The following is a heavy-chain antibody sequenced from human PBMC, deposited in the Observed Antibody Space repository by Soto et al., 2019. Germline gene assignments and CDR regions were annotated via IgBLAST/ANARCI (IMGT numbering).Heavy chain of an antibody. CDR2: IYYSGST. V-gene: IGHV4-30-4*08. D-gene: IGHD3-22*01. CDR3: DRGSHYYDSSGYHHF. CDR1: WGSIGSAGAC. J-gene: IGHJ4*02. Sequence: SETMSVRCSVAWGSIGSAGACWTCINLTHGKGLEWIGYIYYSGSTYYNPSLKSRVTISVDTSKNQFSLKLSSVTAADTAVYYCDRGSHYYDSSGYHHFCGEGILVTVSS.